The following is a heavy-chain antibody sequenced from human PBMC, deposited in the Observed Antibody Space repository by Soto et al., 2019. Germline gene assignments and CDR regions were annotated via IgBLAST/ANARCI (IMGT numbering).Heavy chain of an antibody. CDR3: AREVEMATIFYYYGMDV. V-gene: IGHV1-8*01. J-gene: IGHJ6*02. Sequence: QVQLVQSGAEVKKPGASVKVSCKASGYTFTSYDTNWVRQATGQGLEWMGWMNPNSGNTGYAQKFQGRVTMTWNSAISTAYMELSSLRSEDTAVYYCAREVEMATIFYYYGMDVWGQGTTVTVSS. D-gene: IGHD5-12*01. CDR2: MNPNSGNT. CDR1: GYTFTSYD.